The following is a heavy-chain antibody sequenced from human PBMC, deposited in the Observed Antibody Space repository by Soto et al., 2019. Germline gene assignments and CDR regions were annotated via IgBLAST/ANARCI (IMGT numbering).Heavy chain of an antibody. Sequence: GGSLRLSCAASGFTVSSNYISWVRQAPGKGLEWVSVIYSGGSTYYADSVKGRFTISRDNSKNTLYLQMNSLRAEDTAVYYCARFGAAAAWGWFDPWGQGTLVTVSS. D-gene: IGHD6-13*01. J-gene: IGHJ5*02. CDR2: IYSGGST. V-gene: IGHV3-53*01. CDR1: GFTVSSNY. CDR3: ARFGAAAAWGWFDP.